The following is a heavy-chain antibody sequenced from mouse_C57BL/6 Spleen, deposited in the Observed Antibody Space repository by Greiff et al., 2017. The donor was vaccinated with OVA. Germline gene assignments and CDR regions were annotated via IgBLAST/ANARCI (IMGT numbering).Heavy chain of an antibody. D-gene: IGHD2-4*01. J-gene: IGHJ3*01. CDR1: GFTFSSYA. CDR3: ARVYDYHEAWFAY. CDR2: ISDGGSYT. V-gene: IGHV5-4*03. Sequence: EVKVVESGGGLVKPGGSLKLSCAASGFTFSSYAMSWVRQTPEKRLEWVATISDGGSYTYYPDNVKGRFTISRDNAKNNLYLQMSHLKSEDTAMYYCARVYDYHEAWFAYWGQGTLVTVSA.